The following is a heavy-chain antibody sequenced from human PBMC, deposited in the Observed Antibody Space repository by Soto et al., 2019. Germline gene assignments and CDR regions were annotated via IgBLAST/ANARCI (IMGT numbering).Heavy chain of an antibody. CDR2: ISTYNGNT. CDR3: VREEGISDWHAFDY. CDR1: GYTFTDYG. J-gene: IGHJ4*02. Sequence: QVQLVQSGAEVKKPGASVKVSCKASGYTFTDYGISWVRQDPGQGLEWMGWISTYNGNTIYAQKIQGRVTMTTDTATSTAYVELRSLRSDDTAVYYCVREEGISDWHAFDYWGQGTLVTVSS. V-gene: IGHV1-18*04. D-gene: IGHD6-19*01.